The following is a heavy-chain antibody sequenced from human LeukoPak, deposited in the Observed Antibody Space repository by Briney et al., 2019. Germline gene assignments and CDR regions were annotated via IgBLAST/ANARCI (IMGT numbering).Heavy chain of an antibody. J-gene: IGHJ2*01. V-gene: IGHV3-30*18. CDR1: GFTFFTYS. D-gene: IGHD6-13*01. CDR2: SSFDENNK. Sequence: GGSLRLSCAASGFTFFTYSMHWVRQAPGKGLEWLAVSSFDENNKYYADSVRGRFTISRDNSKNTLYLQMNSLRAEDTAVYYCAKGIAAAGLPAHWYFDLWGRGTLVTVSS. CDR3: AKGIAAAGLPAHWYFDL.